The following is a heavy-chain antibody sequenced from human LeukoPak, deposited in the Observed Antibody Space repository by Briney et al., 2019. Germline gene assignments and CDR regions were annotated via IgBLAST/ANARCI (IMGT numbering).Heavy chain of an antibody. J-gene: IGHJ6*03. Sequence: SETLSLTRAVYGGSFSGYYWSWIRQPPGKGLEWIGEINHSGSTNYNPSLKSRVTISVDTSKNQFSLKLSSVTAADTAVYYCARRVSLITMVRGVIISAIPPSYYMDVWGKGTTVTISS. CDR3: ARRVSLITMVRGVIISAIPPSYYMDV. CDR1: GGSFSGYY. CDR2: INHSGST. D-gene: IGHD3-10*01. V-gene: IGHV4-34*01.